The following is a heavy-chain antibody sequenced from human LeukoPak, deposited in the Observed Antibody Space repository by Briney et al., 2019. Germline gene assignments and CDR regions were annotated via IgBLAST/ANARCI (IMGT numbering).Heavy chain of an antibody. V-gene: IGHV3-15*01. Sequence: GGSLRLSCAASGFAFTNAWMSWVRQAPGKGLEWVGRIKTKTDGGTTDYAAPVKGRFTISRDDSKNTLYLQMNSLKTEDTAVYYCTMVRGVITSHMDVWGKGTTVTV. CDR3: TMVRGVITSHMDV. CDR1: GFAFTNAW. J-gene: IGHJ6*04. CDR2: IKTKTDGGTT. D-gene: IGHD3-10*01.